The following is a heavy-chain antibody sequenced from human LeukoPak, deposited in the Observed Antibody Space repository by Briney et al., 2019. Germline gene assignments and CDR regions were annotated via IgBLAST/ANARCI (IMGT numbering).Heavy chain of an antibody. CDR2: ISSSGSTI. Sequence: GGSLRLSCAASGFTFSSYEMNWVRQAPGKGLEWVSYISSSGSTIYYADSVKGRFTISRDNSKNTVYLQMNSLRAEDTAVYYCAKDRIRLVQQWIFDYWGQGTLVTVSS. CDR3: AKDRIRLVQQWIFDY. V-gene: IGHV3-48*03. J-gene: IGHJ4*02. CDR1: GFTFSSYE. D-gene: IGHD6-19*01.